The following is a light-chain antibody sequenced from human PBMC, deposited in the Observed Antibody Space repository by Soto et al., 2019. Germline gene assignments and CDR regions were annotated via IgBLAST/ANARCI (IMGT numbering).Light chain of an antibody. CDR1: RGVGTS. J-gene: IGKJ3*01. Sequence: DIPLTQSPSVLSASVGDRVTITCRASRGVGTSVAWYQQKSGEAPKLLIYAASTLQSGVPSTFSGSGSGTEFTLTITRLQPEDFATYYCQHVFDFPQPFGPGTKIEVK. CDR3: QHVFDFPQP. V-gene: IGKV1-9*01. CDR2: AAS.